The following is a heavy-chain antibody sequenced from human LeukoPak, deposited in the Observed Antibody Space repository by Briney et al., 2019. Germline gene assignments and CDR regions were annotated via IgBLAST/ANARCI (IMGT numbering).Heavy chain of an antibody. Sequence: GESLKISCKGSGYSFTSYWIGWVRQMPGKGLEWMGIIYPGNSDTKYSPSFQGQVTISVDKSVNTAYLQSNSLKAADTAIYYCARGRGYTYGYPENWFDPWGQGTPVTVSS. CDR2: IYPGNSDT. CDR3: ARGRGYTYGYPENWFDP. CDR1: GYSFTSYW. D-gene: IGHD5-18*01. J-gene: IGHJ5*02. V-gene: IGHV5-51*01.